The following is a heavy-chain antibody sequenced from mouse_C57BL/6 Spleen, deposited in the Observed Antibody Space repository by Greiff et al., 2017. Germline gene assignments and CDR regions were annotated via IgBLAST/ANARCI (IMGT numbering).Heavy chain of an antibody. CDR1: GYAFSSSW. CDR3: AREFITTVVATGDY. Sequence: QVQLQQSGPELVKPGASVKISCKASGYAFSSSWMNWVKQRPGKGLEWIGRIYPGDGDTNYNGKFKGKATLTADKSSSTAYMQLSSLTSEESAVYFCAREFITTVVATGDYWGQGTTLTVSS. CDR2: IYPGDGDT. D-gene: IGHD1-1*01. V-gene: IGHV1-82*01. J-gene: IGHJ2*01.